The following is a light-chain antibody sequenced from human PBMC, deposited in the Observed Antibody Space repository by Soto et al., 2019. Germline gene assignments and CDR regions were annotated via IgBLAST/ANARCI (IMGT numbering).Light chain of an antibody. CDR1: SSGVGGYNY. CDR2: DVS. J-gene: IGLJ1*01. Sequence: QSVLTQPASVSGSPGQSITISCTGTSSGVGGYNYVSWYQHHPGKAPKLMIYDVSNRPSGVSNRFSGSKSGNTASLIISGLQAEDEADYYCSSYTSSSTLSTYVFGTGTKLTVL. CDR3: SSYTSSSTLSTYV. V-gene: IGLV2-14*03.